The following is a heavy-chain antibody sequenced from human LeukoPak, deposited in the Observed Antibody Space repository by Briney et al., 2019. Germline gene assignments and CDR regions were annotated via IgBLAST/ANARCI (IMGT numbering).Heavy chain of an antibody. CDR2: IYTRGRT. CDR3: ARRRLYGSGGYYMDV. V-gene: IGHV4-4*07. J-gene: IGHJ6*03. CDR1: GGSISSYY. Sequence: PSETLPLTCTVSGGSISSYYWSWTRQSAGKGLECIGRIYTRGRTNYNPSLKSRVTISLDTSKNQFSLKLTSVTAADTAVYYCARRRLYGSGGYYMDVWGNGTTVTISS. D-gene: IGHD3-10*01.